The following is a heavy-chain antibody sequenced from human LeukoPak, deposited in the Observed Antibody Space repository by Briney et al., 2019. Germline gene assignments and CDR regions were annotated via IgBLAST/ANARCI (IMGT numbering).Heavy chain of an antibody. CDR1: GGSISSYY. J-gene: IGHJ3*02. CDR3: ARWGSGYCSGGSCPQDAFDI. CDR2: IYYSGST. Sequence: PSETLSLTCTVSGGSISSYYWSWIRQPPGKGLEWIGYIYYSGSTNYNPSLKSRVTISVDTSKNQFSLKLSSVTAADTAVYYCARWGSGYCSGGSCPQDAFDIWGQGTMVTVSS. V-gene: IGHV4-59*12. D-gene: IGHD2-15*01.